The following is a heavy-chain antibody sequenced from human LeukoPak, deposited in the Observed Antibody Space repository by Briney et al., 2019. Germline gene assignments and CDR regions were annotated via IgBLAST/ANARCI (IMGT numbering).Heavy chain of an antibody. CDR1: GFTFRTYA. J-gene: IGHJ5*02. CDR3: AKVGPPFDP. V-gene: IGHV3-23*01. CDR2: ISGSGGST. Sequence: VGSLRLSCAASGFTFRTYAMSCVRQAPGKGREWVSAISGSGGSTYYADSVKGRFTISRDNSTNTLCLQMNSLRAEDTAVYYCAKVGPPFDPWGQGTLVTVSS.